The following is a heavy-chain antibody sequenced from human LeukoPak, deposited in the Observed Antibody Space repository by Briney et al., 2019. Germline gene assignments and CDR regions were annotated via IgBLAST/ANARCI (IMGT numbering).Heavy chain of an antibody. D-gene: IGHD6-19*01. CDR2: INPNSGGT. CDR3: SGYSSGGYWFDP. Sequence: ASVKVSCKASGYTFTGYYVHWVRQAPGQGLEWMGWINPNSGGTNYAQKFQGRVTMTRDTSISTAYMELSRLRSDDTAVYYCSGYSSGGYWFDPWGQGTLVTVSS. CDR1: GYTFTGYY. V-gene: IGHV1-2*02. J-gene: IGHJ5*02.